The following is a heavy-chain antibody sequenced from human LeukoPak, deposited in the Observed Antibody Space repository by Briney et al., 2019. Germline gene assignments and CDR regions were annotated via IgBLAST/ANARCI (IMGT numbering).Heavy chain of an antibody. CDR3: ARGGYSYGYALDV. V-gene: IGHV3-21*01. CDR2: ISSSSSYI. CDR1: GFTFSSYS. D-gene: IGHD5-18*01. Sequence: GRSLRLSCAASGFTFSSYSMNWVRQAPGKGLEWVSSISSSSSYIYYADSVKGRFTISRDNAKNSLYLQMNSLRAEDTAVYYCARGGYSYGYALDVWGKGTTVTVSS. J-gene: IGHJ6*04.